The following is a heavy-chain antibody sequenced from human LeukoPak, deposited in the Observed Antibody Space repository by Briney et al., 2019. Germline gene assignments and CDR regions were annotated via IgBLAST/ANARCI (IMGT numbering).Heavy chain of an antibody. V-gene: IGHV3-23*01. CDR2: ISRSGGTL. Sequence: GGSLILSCAASAFTFSSYAMSWVRQPPGKGLEWVSTISRSGGTLDYADSVTGRFTISRDNSKNTLYLQLNSLRAEDTAVYYCARQQLLAIDSWGQGTLVTVSS. J-gene: IGHJ4*02. D-gene: IGHD6-19*01. CDR1: AFTFSSYA. CDR3: ARQQLLAIDS.